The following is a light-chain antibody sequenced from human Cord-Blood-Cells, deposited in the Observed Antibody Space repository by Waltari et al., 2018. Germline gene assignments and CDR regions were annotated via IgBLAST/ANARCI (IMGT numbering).Light chain of an antibody. J-gene: IGKJ2*01. Sequence: VLWMAQSPSLLSASTGDRVNLSCWVRQGISSYFARLRQKPGKAPELLIYAASTLQSGVPSRFSGSGSGTDFTLTISCLQSEDFATYYCQQYYSFPYTFGQGTKLEIK. CDR1: QGISSY. CDR3: QQYYSFPYT. CDR2: AAS. V-gene: IGKV1D-8*01.